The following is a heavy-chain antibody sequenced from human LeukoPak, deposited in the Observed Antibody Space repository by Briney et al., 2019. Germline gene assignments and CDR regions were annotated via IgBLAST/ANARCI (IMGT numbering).Heavy chain of an antibody. Sequence: SETLSLTCTVSGASINSSSYYWGWIRQPPGKGLEWIGEINHSGSTNYNPSLKSRVTISVDTSKNQFSLKLSSVTAADTAVYYCARQRGYRSGGSCFNLDYWGQGTLVTVSS. CDR1: GASINSSSYY. CDR3: ARQRGYRSGGSCFNLDY. CDR2: INHSGST. D-gene: IGHD2-15*01. V-gene: IGHV4-39*01. J-gene: IGHJ4*02.